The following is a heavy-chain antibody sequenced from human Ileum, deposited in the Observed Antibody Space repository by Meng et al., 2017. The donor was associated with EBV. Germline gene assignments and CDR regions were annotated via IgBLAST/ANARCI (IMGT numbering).Heavy chain of an antibody. J-gene: IGHJ5*01. CDR2: IYGQGDK. D-gene: IGHD6-13*01. Sequence: QLTLKESAPPVVKPTHTLTLTVTCSGSPLSTGGVGVGWIRQPPGKALEWLAMIYGQGDKHYSPSLTSRLTITKDTSKNQVVLTMTNMDSVDTATYYCALRPRQLLRGWFDSWGQGALSPSPQ. V-gene: IGHV2-5*01. CDR3: ALRPRQLLRGWFDS. CDR1: GSPLSTGGVG.